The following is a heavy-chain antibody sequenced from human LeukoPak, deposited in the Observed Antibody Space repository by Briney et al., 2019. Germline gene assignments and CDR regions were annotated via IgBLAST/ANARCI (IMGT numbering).Heavy chain of an antibody. D-gene: IGHD4-17*01. CDR2: IYYSGST. CDR1: DGSVSSANYY. Sequence: SETLSLTCTDSDGSVSSANYYWSWIRQPPGKGLKWIGYIYYSGSTNYNPSLKSRVTISVDTSKNQFSLKLSSVTAADTAVYYCARAYGDYAKPYFDYWGQGTLVTVSS. V-gene: IGHV4-61*01. CDR3: ARAYGDYAKPYFDY. J-gene: IGHJ4*02.